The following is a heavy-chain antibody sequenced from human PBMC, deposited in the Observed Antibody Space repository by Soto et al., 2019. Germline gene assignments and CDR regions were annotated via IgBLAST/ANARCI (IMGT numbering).Heavy chain of an antibody. CDR1: GGSVSSYY. D-gene: IGHD6-19*01. V-gene: IGHV4-59*02. Sequence: PSETLSLTCTVSGGSVSSYYWSWIRQPPGKGLEWIGYIYDSGSTNYNPSLKSRVTISVDTSKNQFSLKLSSVTAADTAVYYCARGDIAVAGTDYWGQGTLVTVSS. CDR3: ARGDIAVAGTDY. J-gene: IGHJ4*02. CDR2: IYDSGST.